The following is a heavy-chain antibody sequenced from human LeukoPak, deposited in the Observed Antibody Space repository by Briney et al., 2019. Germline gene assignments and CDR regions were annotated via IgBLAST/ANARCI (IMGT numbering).Heavy chain of an antibody. D-gene: IGHD3-22*01. Sequence: GGSLRLSCAASGFTVSSNYMSWVRQAPGKGLEWVSVIYIGGSTYYADSVKGRFTISRDNSKNTLYLQMNSLRAEDTAVYYCARERIDSSGYYPAYWGQGTLVTVSS. CDR2: IYIGGST. J-gene: IGHJ4*02. CDR3: ARERIDSSGYYPAY. CDR1: GFTVSSNY. V-gene: IGHV3-53*01.